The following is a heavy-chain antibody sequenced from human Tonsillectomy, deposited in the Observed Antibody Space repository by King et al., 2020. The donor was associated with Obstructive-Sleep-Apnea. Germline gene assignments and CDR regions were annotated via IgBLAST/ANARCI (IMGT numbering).Heavy chain of an antibody. CDR1: GFTFSTYG. J-gene: IGHJ4*02. V-gene: IGHV3-30*02. Sequence: VQLVESGGGVVQPGGSLRLSCAASGFTFSTYGIHWVRQAPGKGLEWVAFIRFDGRNKYYADSVEGRFTISRDNSKNTLYLQMNSLRAEDTAVYYCAKDFGVGTAAHWGQGTLVTVSS. CDR3: AKDFGVGTAAH. CDR2: IRFDGRNK. D-gene: IGHD3-3*01.